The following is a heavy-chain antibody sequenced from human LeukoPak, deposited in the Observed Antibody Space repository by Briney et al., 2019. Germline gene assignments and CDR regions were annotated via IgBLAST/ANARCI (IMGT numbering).Heavy chain of an antibody. D-gene: IGHD3-10*01. J-gene: IGHJ3*02. CDR3: ARGFTMVRGVKVLGPQPDAFDI. Sequence: GASVKVSCKASGYTFTSYHMHWVRQAPGQGLEIMGIINPSGGSTTYAQKFQGRVTMTRDMSTSTVYMELSSLRSEDTAVYYCARGFTMVRGVKVLGPQPDAFDIWGQGTMVTVSS. CDR1: GYTFTSYH. V-gene: IGHV1-46*01. CDR2: INPSGGST.